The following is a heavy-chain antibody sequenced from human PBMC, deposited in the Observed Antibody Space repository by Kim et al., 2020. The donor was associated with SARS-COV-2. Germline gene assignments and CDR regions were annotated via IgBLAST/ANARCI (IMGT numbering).Heavy chain of an antibody. J-gene: IGHJ6*02. V-gene: IGHV1-69*06. Sequence: SVKVSCKASGGTFSSYAISWVRQAPGQGLEWMGGIIPIFGTANYAQKFQGRVTITADKSTSTAYMELSSLRSEDTAVYYCAREEGGYSSSWYGYYYYGMDVWGQGTTVTVSS. CDR3: AREEGGYSSSWYGYYYYGMDV. CDR1: GGTFSSYA. D-gene: IGHD6-13*01. CDR2: IIPIFGTA.